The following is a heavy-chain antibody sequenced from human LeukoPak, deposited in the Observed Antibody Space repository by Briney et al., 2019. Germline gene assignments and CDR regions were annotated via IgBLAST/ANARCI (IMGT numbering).Heavy chain of an antibody. CDR3: AKERSPTYSRNGFDP. CDR2: ISGSGGST. V-gene: IGHV3-23*01. J-gene: IGHJ5*02. Sequence: GGSLRLSCAASGFTFSSYAMSWVRQAPGKGLEWVSAISGSGGSTYYADSVKGRFTISRDNSKNTLYLQMNSLRAEDTTVYYCAKERSPTYSRNGFDPWGQGTLVTASS. D-gene: IGHD2-21*01. CDR1: GFTFSSYA.